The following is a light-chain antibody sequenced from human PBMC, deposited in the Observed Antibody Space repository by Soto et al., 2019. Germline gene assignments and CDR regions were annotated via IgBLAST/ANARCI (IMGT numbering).Light chain of an antibody. J-gene: IGKJ4*01. CDR2: LGS. CDR1: QSLLHSDGYNY. Sequence: DVVLTQSPLSLPVTPGEPASISCKSSQSLLHSDGYNYLDWYLQKPGQSPQLLIYLGSNRASGVPDRFRGSGSGTDFTLKISRVKAEDVGVYYCMQALPLLTFGGGTKVEI. V-gene: IGKV2-28*01. CDR3: MQALPLLT.